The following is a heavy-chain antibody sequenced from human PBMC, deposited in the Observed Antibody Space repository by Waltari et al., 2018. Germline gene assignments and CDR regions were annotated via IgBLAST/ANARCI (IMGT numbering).Heavy chain of an antibody. CDR1: GFSFTTYS. V-gene: IGHV3-7*03. D-gene: IGHD3-3*01. CDR2: IRKDYGV. J-gene: IGHJ4*02. Sequence: EVQLVESGGGLVQPGGSLRLSCAASGFSFTTYSMAGVRQAPGKGREWVANIRKDYGVEYVDSVKGRLTISRDSAKNSMYLQMNSLRAEDTAMYYCARWRGQQSEFDSWGPGTLVTVSS. CDR3: ARWRGQQSEFDS.